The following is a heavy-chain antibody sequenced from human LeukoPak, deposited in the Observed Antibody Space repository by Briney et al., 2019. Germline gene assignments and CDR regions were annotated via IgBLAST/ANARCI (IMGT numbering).Heavy chain of an antibody. V-gene: IGHV3-21*01. CDR1: GYTFSHYS. J-gene: IGHJ3*02. D-gene: IGHD3-16*02. CDR2: ISSNSDYI. Sequence: GGSLRLSCAASGYTFSHYSVNWVRQAPGKGLEWVSSISSNSDYIYYVDSVKGRFTISRDNTKGSLYLQMNSLRAEDTAVYYCESGNDPDSTWENYRLDAFDIWGEGTTVIVSS. CDR3: ESGNDPDSTWENYRLDAFDI.